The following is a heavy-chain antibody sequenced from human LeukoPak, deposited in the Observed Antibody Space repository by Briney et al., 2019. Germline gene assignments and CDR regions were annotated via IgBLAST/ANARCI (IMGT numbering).Heavy chain of an antibody. CDR2: IYYSGST. CDR3: ARRYCSGGSCYYFDY. Sequence: SETLSLTCTVSGGSISSSSYYWGWIRQPPGKGLEWVGSIYYSGSTYYNPSLKSRVTISVDTSKNQFSLKLSSVTAADTAVYYCARRYCSGGSCYYFDYWGQGTLVTVSS. V-gene: IGHV4-39*01. J-gene: IGHJ4*02. D-gene: IGHD2-15*01. CDR1: GGSISSSSYY.